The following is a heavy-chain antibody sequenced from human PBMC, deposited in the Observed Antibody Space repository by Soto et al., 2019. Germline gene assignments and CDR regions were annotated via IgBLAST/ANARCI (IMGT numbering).Heavy chain of an antibody. J-gene: IGHJ4*02. D-gene: IGHD6-13*01. CDR3: ASGASRWYPYFLDS. V-gene: IGHV1-69*01. CDR2: IIPYYNTL. Sequence: QAQVVQSGAEVRKPGSSVKLSCKASEGTFNSYAIAWVRQAPGQGLEWMGGIIPYYNTLNYAQKFQDRVTITADDSTNTVYMELSRLRSDDTAVYFCASGASRWYPYFLDSWAQGTVVTVSS. CDR1: EGTFNSYA.